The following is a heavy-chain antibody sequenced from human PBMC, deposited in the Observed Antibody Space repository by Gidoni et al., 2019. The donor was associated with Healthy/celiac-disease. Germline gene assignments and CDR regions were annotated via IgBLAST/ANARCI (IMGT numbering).Heavy chain of an antibody. CDR2: ISAYNGNT. Sequence: QVQLVQSGAEVKKPGASVKVSCKASGYTFPSSGISWVRQAPGQGLEWMGWISAYNGNTNYAQKLQGRVTMTTDTSTSTAYMELRSLRSDDTAVYYCARDRDSSGYYYDPHFDYWGQGTLVTVSS. D-gene: IGHD3-22*01. CDR1: GYTFPSSG. V-gene: IGHV1-18*04. CDR3: ARDRDSSGYYYDPHFDY. J-gene: IGHJ4*02.